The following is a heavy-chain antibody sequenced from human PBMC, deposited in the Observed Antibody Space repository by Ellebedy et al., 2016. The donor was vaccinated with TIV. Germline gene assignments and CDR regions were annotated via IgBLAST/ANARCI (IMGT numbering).Heavy chain of an antibody. D-gene: IGHD5-18*01. V-gene: IGHV1-18*04. CDR1: GYTFTSYG. CDR3: ARDVDSYGSVDY. CDR2: ISAYNGNT. J-gene: IGHJ4*02. Sequence: ASVKVSCKASGYTFTSYGISWVRQAPGQGPEWMGWISAYNGNTNYAQKLQGRVTMTTDTSTSTAYMELRSLRSDDTAVYYCARDVDSYGSVDYWGQGTLVTVSS.